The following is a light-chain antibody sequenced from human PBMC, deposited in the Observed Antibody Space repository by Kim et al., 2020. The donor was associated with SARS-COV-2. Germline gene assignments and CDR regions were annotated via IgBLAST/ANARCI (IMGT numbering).Light chain of an antibody. CDR2: YDS. CDR3: QVWDRSNECGV. J-gene: IGLJ3*02. V-gene: IGLV3-21*04. Sequence: QGRRARISCEGHNIGSDSGPWSQQKPGQAPLLVIYYDSDRPSAIPERFSGSNAGNAATLTISRVEGGDEADYYCQVWDRSNECGVFGGGTQLTVL. CDR1: NIGSDS.